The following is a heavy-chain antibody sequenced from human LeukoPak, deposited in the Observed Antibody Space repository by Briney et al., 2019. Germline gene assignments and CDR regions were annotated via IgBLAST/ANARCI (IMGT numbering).Heavy chain of an antibody. Sequence: SETLSLTCTVSGGSISSYYWSWIRQPPGKGLEWIGYIYYSGSTNYNPSLKSRVTISVDTSKNQFSLKLSSVTAADTAVYYRARDPGSSWYVPAGWFDPWGQGTLVTVSS. J-gene: IGHJ5*02. CDR1: GGSISSYY. CDR2: IYYSGST. D-gene: IGHD6-13*01. V-gene: IGHV4-59*01. CDR3: ARDPGSSWYVPAGWFDP.